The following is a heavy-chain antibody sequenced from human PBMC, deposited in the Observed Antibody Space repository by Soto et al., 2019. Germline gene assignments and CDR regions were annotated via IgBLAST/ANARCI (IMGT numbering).Heavy chain of an antibody. J-gene: IGHJ6*02. D-gene: IGHD4-4*01. Sequence: EAQLLESGGGLVQPGGSLRLSCAASGFTFSTYPMSWVRQAPGKGLEWVSGISGSGISTYYTDSVKGRFTISRDNSQNTVFLQMNSLRDDDTAVYYCVKPPVITASYYYYDMDVWGQGTTVTVSS. V-gene: IGHV3-23*01. CDR1: GFTFSTYP. CDR3: VKPPVITASYYYYDMDV. CDR2: ISGSGIST.